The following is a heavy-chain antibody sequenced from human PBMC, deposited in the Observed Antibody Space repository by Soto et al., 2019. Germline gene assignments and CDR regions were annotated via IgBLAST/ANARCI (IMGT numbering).Heavy chain of an antibody. CDR2: IYWDDSK. Sequence: QITLKESGPTLVKPTQTLTLTCTFSGFSLTTDRVGVGWIRQPPGEALEWLAVIYWDDSKTYRPSLESRLTITKDTSKTQVALTMTNMDSLDTATHYCAHAYGGRSLYWGQATLVTVSS. V-gene: IGHV2-5*02. J-gene: IGHJ4*02. CDR3: AHAYGGRSLY. CDR1: GFSLTTDRVG. D-gene: IGHD1-26*01.